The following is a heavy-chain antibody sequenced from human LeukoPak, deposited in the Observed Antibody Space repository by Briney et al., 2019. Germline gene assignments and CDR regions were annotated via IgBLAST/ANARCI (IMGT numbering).Heavy chain of an antibody. J-gene: IGHJ4*02. V-gene: IGHV4-59*01. CDR3: ARDSSGWYRYFDY. Sequence: SETLSLTCTVSGGSISSYYWSWVRQPPGKGLEWIGYIYYSGSTNYNPSLKSRVTISVDTSKNQFSLKLSSVTAADTAVYYCARDSSGWYRYFDYWGQGTLVTVSS. CDR2: IYYSGST. D-gene: IGHD6-19*01. CDR1: GGSISSYY.